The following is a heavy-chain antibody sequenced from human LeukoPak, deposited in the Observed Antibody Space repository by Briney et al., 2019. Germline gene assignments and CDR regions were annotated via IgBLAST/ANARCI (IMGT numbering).Heavy chain of an antibody. CDR2: IHYTGNT. CDR1: GDSMTSTSYY. D-gene: IGHD2-21*01. V-gene: IGHV4-39*07. Sequence: PSETLSLTCTVSGDSMTSTSYYWGWIRQPPGKGLEWIGNIHYTGNTHYNPSLNSRVTISVDTSKNQFSLKLSSVTAADTAVYYCARIWNILFYYMDVWGKGTTVTVSS. CDR3: ARIWNILFYYMDV. J-gene: IGHJ6*03.